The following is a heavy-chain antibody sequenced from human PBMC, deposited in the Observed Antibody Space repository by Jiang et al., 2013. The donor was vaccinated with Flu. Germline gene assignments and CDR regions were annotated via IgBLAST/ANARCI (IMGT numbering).Heavy chain of an antibody. Sequence: VQLVESGPGLVKPSQTLSLTCSVSGGSISSSDSFWSWVRQPAGKGLEWIGRFYSSGITNYNPSLKSRVTISVDTSKNQFSLKVTAVTAADTAVYYCARQFFYYYYAMDVWGQGTTVSVSS. CDR2: FYSSGIT. D-gene: IGHD3-3*01. CDR3: ARQFFYYYYAMDV. V-gene: IGHV4-61*02. J-gene: IGHJ6*02. CDR1: GGSISSSDSF.